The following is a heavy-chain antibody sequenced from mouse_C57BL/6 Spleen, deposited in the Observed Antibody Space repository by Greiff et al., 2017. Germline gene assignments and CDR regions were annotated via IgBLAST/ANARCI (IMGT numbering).Heavy chain of an antibody. J-gene: IGHJ2*01. V-gene: IGHV5-4*01. Sequence: EVQLVESGGGLMKPGGSLKLSCAASGFTFSSYAMSWVRQTPEKRLEWVATISDGGSYTYYPDNVKGRFTISRDNAKNNLYLQMSHLKSEDTAMYYCARDNYGSSYLDYWGQGTTLTVSS. D-gene: IGHD1-1*01. CDR1: GFTFSSYA. CDR3: ARDNYGSSYLDY. CDR2: ISDGGSYT.